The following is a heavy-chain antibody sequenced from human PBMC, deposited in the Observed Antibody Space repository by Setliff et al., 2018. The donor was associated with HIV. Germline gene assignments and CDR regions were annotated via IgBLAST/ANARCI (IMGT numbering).Heavy chain of an antibody. V-gene: IGHV4-31*02. J-gene: IGHJ4*01. CDR2: IHHSGSS. CDR1: GGSISSSDFY. CDR3: AGSWIRLWSRILFCGGDCYSPFDY. D-gene: IGHD2-21*01. Sequence: SETLSLTCTVSGGSISSSDFYWNWIRQRPGKALEWIGYIHHSGSSSHNPSLKSRLTTSINAPKSQFSLRLSSVTAADTAVYYCAGSWIRLWSRILFCGGDCYSPFDYWGQGSLVTVSS.